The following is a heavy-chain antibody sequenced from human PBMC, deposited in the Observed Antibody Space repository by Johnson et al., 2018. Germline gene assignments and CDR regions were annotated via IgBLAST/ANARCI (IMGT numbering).Heavy chain of an antibody. CDR3: AMGGATRPVFGY. V-gene: IGHV3-23*04. CDR2: ISGSGAST. Sequence: EVQLVESGGGVVQPGRSLRLSCAASGFNFVTYGLHWVRQAPGQGLEWASVISGSGASTYYADSVKGRFTASGNNSKTTLYVQMTRLRAEDTAVYYCAMGGATRPVFGYWGQGTLVTVSS. J-gene: IGHJ4*02. D-gene: IGHD1-26*01. CDR1: GFNFVTYG.